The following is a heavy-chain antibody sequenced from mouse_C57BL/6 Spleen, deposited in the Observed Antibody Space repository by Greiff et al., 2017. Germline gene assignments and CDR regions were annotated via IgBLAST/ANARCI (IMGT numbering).Heavy chain of an antibody. D-gene: IGHD2-1*01. J-gene: IGHJ1*03. V-gene: IGHV1-82*01. CDR1: GYAFSSSW. CDR2: IYPGDGDT. Sequence: QVQLKQSGPELVKPGASVKISCKASGYAFSSSWMNWVKQRPGKGLEWIGRIYPGDGDTNYNGKFKGKATLTADKSSSTAYRQLSSLTSEDSAVYFCARSRYYGNYWYFDVWGTGTTVTVSS. CDR3: ARSRYYGNYWYFDV.